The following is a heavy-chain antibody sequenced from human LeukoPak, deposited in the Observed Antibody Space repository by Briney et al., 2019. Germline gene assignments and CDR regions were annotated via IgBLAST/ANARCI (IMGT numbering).Heavy chain of an antibody. CDR2: IRGSSSDI. CDR1: GGSISSTS. V-gene: IGHV3-21*01. D-gene: IGHD3-22*01. Sequence: ETLSPTCTVSGGSISSTSYYWGWIRQAPGKGLEWVSSIRGSSSDIYYADSVKGRFTISRDNAKNSLYLQINSLRAEDTAIYYCARRGYSDSSGYDYWGQGTLVTVSS. J-gene: IGHJ4*02. CDR3: ARRGYSDSSGYDY.